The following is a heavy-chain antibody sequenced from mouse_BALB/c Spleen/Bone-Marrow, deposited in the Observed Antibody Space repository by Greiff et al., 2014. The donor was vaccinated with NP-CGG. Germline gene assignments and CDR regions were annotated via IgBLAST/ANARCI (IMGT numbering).Heavy chain of an antibody. CDR1: GYTFTTYW. V-gene: IGHV1-7*01. CDR3: ARVLRDWYFDV. CDR2: INPSTGNT. Sequence: VKLMESGAELAKPGASVKMSCKASGYTFTTYWIHWVKQRPGQGLEWIGYINPSTGNTEYNQKFRDRATLTADKSSSTPYMQLSSLSSEDSAVYYGARVLRDWYFDVWGAGTTVTVSS. D-gene: IGHD1-1*01. J-gene: IGHJ1*01.